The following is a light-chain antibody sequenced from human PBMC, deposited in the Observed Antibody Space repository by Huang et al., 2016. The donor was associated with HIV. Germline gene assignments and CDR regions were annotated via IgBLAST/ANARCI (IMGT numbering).Light chain of an antibody. V-gene: IGKV3-15*01. CDR3: QQYNNWPPLT. CDR1: QSVSSN. Sequence: EIVMTQSPATLSVSPGERATLSCRASQSVSSNLAWYQKQPGQAPRLLIYGASTRATGIPARFSGSGSGTECTLTISSLQSEDFAVYYCQQYNNWPPLTFGGGTKVDIK. CDR2: GAS. J-gene: IGKJ4*01.